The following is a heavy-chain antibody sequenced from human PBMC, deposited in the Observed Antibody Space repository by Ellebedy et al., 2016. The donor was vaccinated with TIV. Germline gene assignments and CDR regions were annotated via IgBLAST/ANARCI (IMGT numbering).Heavy chain of an antibody. D-gene: IGHD4-17*01. CDR1: GDSISRYF. CDR3: ARSGPSDDYGDYYFDY. Sequence: SETLSLTXTVSGDSISRYFWSWIRQPAGKALEWIGRIHTSGGYNYNPSLKSRGTMSVDTSKNQFSLKLNSVTAADTAVYYCARSGPSDDYGDYYFDYWGQGTLVTVSS. CDR2: IHTSGGY. V-gene: IGHV4-4*07. J-gene: IGHJ4*02.